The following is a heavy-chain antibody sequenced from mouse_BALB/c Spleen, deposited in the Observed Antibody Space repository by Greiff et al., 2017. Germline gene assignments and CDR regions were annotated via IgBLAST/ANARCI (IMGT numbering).Heavy chain of an antibody. J-gene: IGHJ3*01. CDR2: ISYSGST. D-gene: IGHD1-1*01. Sequence: EVKLQESGPSLVKPSQTLSLTCSVTGDSITSGYWNWIRKFPGNKLEYMGYISYSGSTYYNPSLKSRISITRDTSKNQYYLQLNSVTTEDTATYYCARGITTVEAWFAYWGQGTLVTVSA. CDR1: GDSITSGY. V-gene: IGHV3-8*02. CDR3: ARGITTVEAWFAY.